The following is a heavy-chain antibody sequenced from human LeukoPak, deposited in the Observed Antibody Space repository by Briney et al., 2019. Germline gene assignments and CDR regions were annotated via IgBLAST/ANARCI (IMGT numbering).Heavy chain of an antibody. V-gene: IGHV5-51*01. J-gene: IGHJ4*02. CDR3: ARLLEGVAGTWGY. Sequence: HGESLKISCKGSGYSFSTYWIAWVRQMPGKGLEWMGIIYPGDSDTRYSPSFQGQVTILADKSITTAYLQWNSLRASDTAMYYCARLLEGVAGTWGYWGQGTLVTVSS. CDR1: GYSFSTYW. D-gene: IGHD6-19*01. CDR2: IYPGDSDT.